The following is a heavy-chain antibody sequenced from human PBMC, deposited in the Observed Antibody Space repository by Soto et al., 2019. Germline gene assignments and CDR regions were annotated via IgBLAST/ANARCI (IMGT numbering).Heavy chain of an antibody. CDR3: ARDRITMVRGALGYYYGMDV. CDR1: GGSFRGYY. CDR2: INHSGST. J-gene: IGHJ6*02. D-gene: IGHD3-10*01. Sequence: LSLTCAVYGGSFRGYYWSWIRQPPGKGLEWIGEINHSGSTNYNPSLKSRVTISVDTSKNQFSLKLSSVTAADTAVYYCARDRITMVRGALGYYYGMDVWGQGTTVTVSS. V-gene: IGHV4-34*01.